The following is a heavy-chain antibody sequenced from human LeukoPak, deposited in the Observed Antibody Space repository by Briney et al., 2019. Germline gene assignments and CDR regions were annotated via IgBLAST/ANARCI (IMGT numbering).Heavy chain of an antibody. CDR3: ARDSSIQSLDP. CDR2: ITSSSTYI. V-gene: IGHV3-21*01. D-gene: IGHD5-18*01. Sequence: GGSLRLSCAASGFTFSSYSMNWVRQAPGTGLEWVSSITSSSTYIYYADSVKGRFTISRDNAKNSLYLQMNSLRAEDTAVYYCARDSSIQSLDPWGQGTLVTVSS. J-gene: IGHJ5*02. CDR1: GFTFSSYS.